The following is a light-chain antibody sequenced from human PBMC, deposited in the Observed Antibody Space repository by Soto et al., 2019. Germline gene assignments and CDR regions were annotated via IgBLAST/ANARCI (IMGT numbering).Light chain of an antibody. CDR2: DAS. CDR1: QSVRSD. V-gene: IGKV3-15*01. J-gene: IGKJ4*01. CDR3: QQYNNWPLT. Sequence: EIVLTQSPATLSVSPGDRATLSCRASQSVRSDLAWLQQKPGQAPRLLIYDASTRATGIPARVSGSVSGTEFTLTISCLQTEDFAIDYCQQYNNWPLTFGGGTKVEIK.